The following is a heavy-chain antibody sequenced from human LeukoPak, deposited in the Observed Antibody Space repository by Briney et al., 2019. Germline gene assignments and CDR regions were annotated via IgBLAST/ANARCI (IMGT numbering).Heavy chain of an antibody. V-gene: IGHV3-21*01. CDR1: GFTFSSYS. D-gene: IGHD5-18*01. Sequence: PGGSLRLSCAASGFTFSSYSMNWVRQAPGKGLEWVSSISSSSSYIYYADSVMGRFTISRDNAKNSLYLQMNSLRAEDTAVYYCAREGGYSYGYANDYWGQGTLVTVSS. CDR3: AREGGYSYGYANDY. J-gene: IGHJ4*02. CDR2: ISSSSSYI.